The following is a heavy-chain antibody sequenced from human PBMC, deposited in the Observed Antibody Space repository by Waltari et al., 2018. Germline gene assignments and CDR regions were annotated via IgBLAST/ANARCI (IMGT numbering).Heavy chain of an antibody. V-gene: IGHV3-15*01. D-gene: IGHD3-22*01. CDR1: GFKFSDAW. CDR2: IKSKTDGGTT. CDR3: ATLYYYDNRGFDY. Sequence: EVQLVESGGGWVKPGGSLRLSCAASGFKFSDAWMSWVRQAPGKGLEWAGRIKSKTDGGTTDYASPVKGRFIISRDDSKNTLYLQMNSLKTEDTAVYYCATLYYYDNRGFDYWGQGTLVTVSS. J-gene: IGHJ4*02.